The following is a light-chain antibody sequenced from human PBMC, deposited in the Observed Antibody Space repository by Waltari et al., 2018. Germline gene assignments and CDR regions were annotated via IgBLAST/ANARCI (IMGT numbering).Light chain of an antibody. J-gene: IGKJ4*01. CDR1: QNIRTY. V-gene: IGKV1-39*01. CDR2: AAY. Sequence: DIQMTQSPPSLSASVGHSVHIPCRASQNIRTYLNWYQQTPGKAPRLLIYAAYTLRSGVPARFSASGSGTNFTLTISSLQPEDFATFYCQQTYSDPRTFGGGTKV. CDR3: QQTYSDPRT.